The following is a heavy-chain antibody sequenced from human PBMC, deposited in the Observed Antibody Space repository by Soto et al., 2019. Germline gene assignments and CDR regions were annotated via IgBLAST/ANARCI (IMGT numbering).Heavy chain of an antibody. CDR2: INPNSGGT. D-gene: IGHD2-15*01. V-gene: IGHV1-2*02. CDR3: ARQRVVAANWFDP. Sequence: ASVKVSCKASGYTFTGYYMHWVRQAPGQGLEWMGWINPNSGGTNYAQKFQGRVTMTRDTSISTAYMELSRLRSDDTAVYYCARQRVVAANWFDPWGQGTLVTVSS. CDR1: GYTFTGYY. J-gene: IGHJ5*02.